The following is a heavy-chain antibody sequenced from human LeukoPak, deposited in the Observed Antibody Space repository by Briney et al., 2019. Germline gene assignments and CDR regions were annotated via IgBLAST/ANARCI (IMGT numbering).Heavy chain of an antibody. CDR1: GFTFSSYW. V-gene: IGHV3-74*01. Sequence: PGGSLRLSCAASGFTFSSYWMHWVRQAPGKGLAWVSRINSDGSSTSYADSVKGRFTISRDNAKNTLYLQMNSLRAEDTAVYYCARDLRVVRGSKVVFDYWGQGTLVTVSS. CDR3: ARDLRVVRGSKVVFDY. CDR2: INSDGSST. D-gene: IGHD3-16*01. J-gene: IGHJ4*02.